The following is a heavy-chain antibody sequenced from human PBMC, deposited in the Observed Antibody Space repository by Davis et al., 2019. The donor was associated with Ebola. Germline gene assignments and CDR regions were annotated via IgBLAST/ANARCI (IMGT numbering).Heavy chain of an antibody. CDR3: AKGDTGSSTYDF. D-gene: IGHD6-6*01. CDR2: INVDGSVT. CDR1: GFIFNTW. Sequence: GESLKISCAASGFIFNTWMHWARQVPGKGLEWVSHINVDGSVTTFADSVKGRFTISRDNAKNTLYLQMNGLRAEDTAVYYCAKGDTGSSTYDFWGQGTLVTVSS. J-gene: IGHJ4*02. V-gene: IGHV3-74*01.